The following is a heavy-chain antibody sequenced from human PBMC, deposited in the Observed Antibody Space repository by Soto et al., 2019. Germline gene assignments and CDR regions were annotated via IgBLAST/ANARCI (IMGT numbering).Heavy chain of an antibody. Sequence: QVQLQQWGAGLLKPSETLSLTCAVYGGSFSGYYWSWIRQPPGKGLEWIGEINHSGSTNYNPSLKSRVTISVDTSRNQFSLKLSSVTAADTAVYYCASVQQLEPGAFDLWGQGTMVTVSS. CDR3: ASVQQLEPGAFDL. D-gene: IGHD6-13*01. CDR2: INHSGST. J-gene: IGHJ3*01. V-gene: IGHV4-34*01. CDR1: GGSFSGYY.